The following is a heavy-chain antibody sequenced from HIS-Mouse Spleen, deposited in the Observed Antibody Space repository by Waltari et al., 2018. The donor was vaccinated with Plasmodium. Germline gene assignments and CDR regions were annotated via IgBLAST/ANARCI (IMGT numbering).Heavy chain of an antibody. CDR3: ARGRYSSSWYYFDY. CDR2: IKQDGSEK. V-gene: IGHV3-7*01. CDR1: GFTFRRYW. J-gene: IGHJ4*02. D-gene: IGHD6-13*01. Sequence: EVQLVESGGGLVQPGGSLRLSCAASGFTFRRYWMSWFSQAPGKGLEWVANIKQDGSEKYYVDSVKGRFTISRDNAKNSLYLQMNSLRAEDTAVYYCARGRYSSSWYYFDYWGQGTLVTVSS.